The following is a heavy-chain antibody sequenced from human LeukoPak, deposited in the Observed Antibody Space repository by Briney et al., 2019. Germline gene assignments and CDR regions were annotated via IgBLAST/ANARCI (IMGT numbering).Heavy chain of an antibody. V-gene: IGHV3-53*01. J-gene: IGHJ3*02. CDR1: GXTVSRHY. CDR2: IYSPGGT. D-gene: IGHD3-22*01. CDR3: ARAPFSADSSATPPAFDI. Sequence: GGSLRLSCAASGXTVSRHYXSWVRQAPGXGLEWVSIIYSPGGTYYADSVKGRFTISRDNSKNTIYLQMNSLRVDDTAVYYCARAPFSADSSATPPAFDIWGHGTMVTVSS.